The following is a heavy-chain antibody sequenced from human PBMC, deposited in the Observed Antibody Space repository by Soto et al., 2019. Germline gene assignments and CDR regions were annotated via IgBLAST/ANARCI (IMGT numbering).Heavy chain of an antibody. V-gene: IGHV3-23*01. J-gene: IGHJ4*02. Sequence: EVQLLESGGGLVQPGGSLRLSCAASGFNFSSYAMSWVRQAPGKGLEWVSAISGSGGSTYYADSVKGRFTISRDNSKNTLYLQMNSLRAEDTAVYYCAKGLLRFLEWLLYPNDYWGQGTLVTVSS. CDR1: GFNFSSYA. D-gene: IGHD3-3*01. CDR3: AKGLLRFLEWLLYPNDY. CDR2: ISGSGGST.